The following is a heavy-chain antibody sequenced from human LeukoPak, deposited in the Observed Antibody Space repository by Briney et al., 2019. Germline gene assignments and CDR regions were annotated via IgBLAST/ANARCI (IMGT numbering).Heavy chain of an antibody. CDR2: ISISDGST. V-gene: IGHV3-23*01. D-gene: IGHD3-3*01. CDR1: GGSISSYY. J-gene: IGHJ5*02. Sequence: ETLSLTCTVSGGSISSYYWSWIRQPPGKGLEWVSSISISDGSTYYADSVKGRFTISRDNSKNTLHLQMNSLRADDTAVYYCAKVLLRFLEWSPNWFDPWGRGALVTVSS. CDR3: AKVLLRFLEWSPNWFDP.